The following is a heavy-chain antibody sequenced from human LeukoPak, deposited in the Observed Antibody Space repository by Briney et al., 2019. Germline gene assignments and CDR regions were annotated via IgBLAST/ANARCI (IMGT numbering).Heavy chain of an antibody. J-gene: IGHJ5*02. V-gene: IGHV4-38-2*02. D-gene: IGHD4-17*01. CDR2: IYHSGST. Sequence: SETLSLTCTVSGYSISSGYYWGWIRQPLGKGLEWIGSIYHSGSTYYNPSLKSRVTISVDTSKNQFSLKLSSVTAADTAVYYCARESSGRYGDYTYLFDPWGQGTLVTVSS. CDR3: ARESSGRYGDYTYLFDP. CDR1: GYSISSGYY.